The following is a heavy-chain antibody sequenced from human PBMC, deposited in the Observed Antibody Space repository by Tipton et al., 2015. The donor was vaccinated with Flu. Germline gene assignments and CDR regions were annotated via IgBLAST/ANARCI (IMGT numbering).Heavy chain of an antibody. D-gene: IGHD4-17*01. V-gene: IGHV4-38-2*02. J-gene: IGHJ5*02. CDR3: ARHRGTTATTLDWFDP. CDR1: GYSISGDYY. Sequence: PGLVKPSETLSLTCTVSGYSISGDYYWGWIRQPPGKGLEWIGSSHHSGGTYYNPSLKSRVTISVDTPKSQFSLRLNSVTAADTGVYYCARHRGTTATTLDWFDPWGQGTLVNVSS. CDR2: SHHSGGT.